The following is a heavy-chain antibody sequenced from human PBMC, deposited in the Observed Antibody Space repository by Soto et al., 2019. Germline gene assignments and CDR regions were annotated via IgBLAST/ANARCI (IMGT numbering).Heavy chain of an antibody. CDR3: ARDPFSYYYYMDV. Sequence: PGGSLRLSCAASGFTFSSYAMRWVRQAPGKGLEYVSAISSNGGSTYYASSVKGRFTISRDNSKNTLYLQMGSLRAEDMAVYYCARDPFSYYYYMDVWGKGTTVTVSS. V-gene: IGHV3-64*01. CDR1: GFTFSSYA. CDR2: ISSNGGST. J-gene: IGHJ6*03.